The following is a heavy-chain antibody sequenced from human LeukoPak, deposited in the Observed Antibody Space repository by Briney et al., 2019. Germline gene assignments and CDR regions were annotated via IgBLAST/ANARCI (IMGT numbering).Heavy chain of an antibody. CDR1: GGSFSGYY. D-gene: IGHD6-13*01. CDR3: ARARYSSSWACDY. V-gene: IGHV4-34*01. Sequence: SETLSLTCAVYGGSFSGYYWSWIRQPPGKGLEWIGEINHSGSTNYNPSLKSRVTISVDTSKNQFSLKLSSVTAADTAVYYCARARYSSSWACDYWGQGTLVTVSS. J-gene: IGHJ4*02. CDR2: INHSGST.